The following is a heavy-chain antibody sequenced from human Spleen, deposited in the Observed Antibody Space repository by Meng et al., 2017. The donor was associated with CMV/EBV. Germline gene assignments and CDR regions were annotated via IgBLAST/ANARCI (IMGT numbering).Heavy chain of an antibody. V-gene: IGHV3-21*05. D-gene: IGHD1-20*01. J-gene: IGHJ3*02. CDR3: ARDPPTYNWNQRRDAFDI. Sequence: GESLKISCVASGFTFSHYSISWVRQAPGKGLEWVSYISSSSRDIYYAESVKGRFTISRDNAENALLLQMNSLRAEDTAVYYCARDPPTYNWNQRRDAFDIWGQGTMVTVSS. CDR1: GFTFSHYS. CDR2: ISSSSRDI.